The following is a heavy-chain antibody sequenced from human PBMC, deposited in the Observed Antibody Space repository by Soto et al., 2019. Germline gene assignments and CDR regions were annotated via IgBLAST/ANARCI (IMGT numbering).Heavy chain of an antibody. CDR2: INPNSGGT. J-gene: IGHJ3*02. D-gene: IGHD6-13*01. Sequence: GASVKVSCKTSGYTFTDYYMHWMRQAPGQGLERMGWINPNSGGTDYAQKFQGWVTMTRDTSISTVYMELSRLKSDDTAMYYCAREVAADGTFREDVFDIWGQGTLVTVSS. CDR3: AREVAADGTFREDVFDI. CDR1: GYTFTDYY. V-gene: IGHV1-2*04.